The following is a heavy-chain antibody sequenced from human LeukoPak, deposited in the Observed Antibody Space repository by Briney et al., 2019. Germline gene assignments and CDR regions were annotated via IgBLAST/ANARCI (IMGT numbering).Heavy chain of an antibody. CDR2: IYYSGST. D-gene: IGHD3-22*01. CDR1: GGSISGGGYC. V-gene: IGHV4-31*03. Sequence: SETLSLTCTVSGGSISGGGYCWSWIRQHPGKGLEWIGYIYYSGSTYYNPSLKSRVTISVDTSKNQFSLKLTSVTAADTAVYYCARASYHFDSSGYYSVGYFGYWGQGTLVTVSS. J-gene: IGHJ4*02. CDR3: ARASYHFDSSGYYSVGYFGY.